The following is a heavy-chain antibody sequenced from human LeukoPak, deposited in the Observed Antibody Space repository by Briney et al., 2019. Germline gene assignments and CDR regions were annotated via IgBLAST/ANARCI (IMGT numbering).Heavy chain of an antibody. CDR2: MNPNSGNT. D-gene: IGHD6-19*01. CDR1: GYTFSSYD. J-gene: IGHJ6*03. CDR3: ARGYSSGWLYYYYYMDV. Sequence: ASVKVSCKASGYTFSSYDINWVRQATGQGLEWMGWMNPNSGNTGYAQKFQGRVTMTRNTSISTAYMELSSLRSEDTAVYYCARGYSSGWLYYYYYMDVWGKGTTVTVSS. V-gene: IGHV1-8*01.